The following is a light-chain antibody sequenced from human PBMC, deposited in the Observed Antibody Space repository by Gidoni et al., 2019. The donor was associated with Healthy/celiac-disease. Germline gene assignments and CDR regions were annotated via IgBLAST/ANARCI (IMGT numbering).Light chain of an antibody. Sequence: QSALTQPASVSASPGQSITISCTGTSSDVGGYNYVSWYQQHPGKAPKLMIYEVSNRPSGVSNRFSGSKSGNTASLTISGLQAEDEADYYCSSYTSSSTLEVFGTGTKVTVL. V-gene: IGLV2-14*01. J-gene: IGLJ1*01. CDR3: SSYTSSSTLEV. CDR1: SSDVGGYNY. CDR2: EVS.